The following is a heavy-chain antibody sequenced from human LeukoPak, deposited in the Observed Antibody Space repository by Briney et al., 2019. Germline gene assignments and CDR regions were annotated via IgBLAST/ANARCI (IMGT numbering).Heavy chain of an antibody. CDR1: GFSFTSYW. CDR2: IYPGDADT. J-gene: IGHJ2*01. V-gene: IGHV5-51*01. D-gene: IGHD6-13*01. CDR3: VRFAYGSSWYPGYFDL. Sequence: GESLKISCKGSGFSFTSYWIGWVRQMPGKGLEWMGIIYPGDADTRYSPSFQGQVTISADKSISTAYLQWSSLQASDSAMYYCVRFAYGSSWYPGYFDLWGRGTLVTVSS.